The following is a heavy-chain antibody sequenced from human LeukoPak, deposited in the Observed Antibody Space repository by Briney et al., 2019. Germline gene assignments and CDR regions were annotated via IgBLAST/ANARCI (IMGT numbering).Heavy chain of an antibody. CDR1: GYSFTSYW. CDR2: IYPGDSDT. V-gene: IGHV5-51*01. J-gene: IGHJ5*02. D-gene: IGHD2-2*01. CDR3: ARTSFVVVPAAPGGWFDP. Sequence: GESLKISCKGSGYSFTSYWIGWVRQMPGKGLEWMGTIYPGDSDTRYSPSFQGQVTISADKSISTAYLQWSSLKASDTAMYYCARTSFVVVPAAPGGWFDPWGQGTLVTVSS.